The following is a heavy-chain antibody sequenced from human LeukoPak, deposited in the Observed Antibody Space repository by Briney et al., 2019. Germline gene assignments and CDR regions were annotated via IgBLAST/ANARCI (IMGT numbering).Heavy chain of an antibody. CDR1: GFTFSSYG. Sequence: GGSLRLSCAASGFTFSSYGMHWVRQAPGKGLEWVAVISYDGSNKYYADSVKGRFTISGDNSKNTLYLQMNSLRAEDTAVYYCAKDLAGGRRFGYYFDHWGQGTLVTVSS. J-gene: IGHJ4*02. CDR2: ISYDGSNK. CDR3: AKDLAGGRRFGYYFDH. D-gene: IGHD3-16*01. V-gene: IGHV3-30*18.